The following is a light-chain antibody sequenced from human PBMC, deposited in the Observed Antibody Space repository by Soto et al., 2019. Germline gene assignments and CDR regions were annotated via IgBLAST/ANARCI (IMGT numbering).Light chain of an antibody. V-gene: IGLV3-21*02. J-gene: IGLJ2*01. Sequence: SYELTQPPSVSVAPGQTARISCGGNNIGIKSVHWYQQKPGQAPVVAVYDDSARPSGIPERFSGSNSGNTATLTISRVEAGDEADYYCQVWDSSSDHVVFGGGTKLPVL. CDR1: NIGIKS. CDR3: QVWDSSSDHVV. CDR2: DDS.